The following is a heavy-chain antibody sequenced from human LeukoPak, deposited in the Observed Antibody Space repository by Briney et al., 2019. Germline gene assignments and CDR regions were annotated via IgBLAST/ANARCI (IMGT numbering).Heavy chain of an antibody. V-gene: IGHV4-59*01. Sequence: SETLSLTRTVSGGPINSDYWNWLRQPPGQGLEWIGYIYSSGSTNYNPSLNSRVSISLDTSKNQLSLKLGSVTAADTAVYYCARGAGRWAIWGQGTMVTVSS. CDR1: GGPINSDY. CDR3: ARGAGRWAI. D-gene: IGHD4-23*01. CDR2: IYSSGST. J-gene: IGHJ3*02.